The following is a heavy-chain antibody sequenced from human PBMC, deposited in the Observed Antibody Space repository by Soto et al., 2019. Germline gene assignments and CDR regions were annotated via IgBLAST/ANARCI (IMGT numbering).Heavy chain of an antibody. D-gene: IGHD2-21*01. CDR1: GGTVSSYA. J-gene: IGHJ6*02. CDR2: IIPIFGTA. V-gene: IGHV1-69*13. Sequence: ASVKVSCKASGGTVSSYAISWVRQAPGQGLEWMGGIIPIFGTANYAQKFQGRVTITADESTSTAYMELSSLRSEDTAVYYCARDPIPQPEFYYYYYGMDVWGQGTTVTVSS. CDR3: ARDPIPQPEFYYYYYGMDV.